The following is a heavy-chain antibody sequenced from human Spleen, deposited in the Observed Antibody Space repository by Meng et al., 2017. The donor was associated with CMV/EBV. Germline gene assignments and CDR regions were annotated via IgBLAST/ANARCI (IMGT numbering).Heavy chain of an antibody. Sequence: GSLRLSCAASGFTFSSYWMHWVRQAPGKGLVWVSRINSDGSSTSYADSVKGRFTISRDNAKNTLYLQMNSLRAEDTAVYYCARGNWNQGYYYYGMDVWGQGTTVTVSS. J-gene: IGHJ6*02. CDR2: INSDGSST. CDR3: ARGNWNQGYYYYGMDV. CDR1: GFTFSSYW. D-gene: IGHD1-1*01. V-gene: IGHV3-74*01.